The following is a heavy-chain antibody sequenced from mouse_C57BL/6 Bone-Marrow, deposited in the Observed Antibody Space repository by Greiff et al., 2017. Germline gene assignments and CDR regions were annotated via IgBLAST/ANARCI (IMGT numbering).Heavy chain of an antibody. CDR3: ACHGTTVVARYWYFAV. D-gene: IGHD1-1*01. CDR2: FYPGSGST. Sequence: VQLQQSGAELVKPGASVKLSCKVSGYTFTEYTIHWVKQRPGQGLEWIGWFYPGSGSTKYNEKFKDKATLTADKSSSTVYMELSRLTSEDSAVYFCACHGTTVVARYWYFAVWCTGTTVTVSS. J-gene: IGHJ1*03. CDR1: GYTFTEYT. V-gene: IGHV1-62-2*01.